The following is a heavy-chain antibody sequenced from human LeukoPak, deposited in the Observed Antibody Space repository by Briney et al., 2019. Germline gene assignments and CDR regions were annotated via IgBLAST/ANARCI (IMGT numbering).Heavy chain of an antibody. CDR1: GFTFSSYG. Sequence: QAGGSLRLSCAASGFTFSSYGMHWVRQAPGKGLEWVAFIRYDGSNKYYADSVKGRFTISRDNSKNTLYLQMNSLRAEDTAVYYCAKSPKSPAISMVRGVSKYNYYMDVWGKGTTVIISS. D-gene: IGHD3-10*01. J-gene: IGHJ6*03. CDR3: AKSPKSPAISMVRGVSKYNYYMDV. V-gene: IGHV3-30*02. CDR2: IRYDGSNK.